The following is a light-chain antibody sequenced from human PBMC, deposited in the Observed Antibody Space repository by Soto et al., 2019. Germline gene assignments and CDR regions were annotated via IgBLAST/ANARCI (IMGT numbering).Light chain of an antibody. Sequence: IRMTLSPSSVSASVGDRVTITCRASEKINKWLAWYQQKPGKAPKLLISDASSVESGVPSRFSGSGSGTEFTLTISSLQPDDFATYYCQQCNSYPWTFGQGTKVDIK. V-gene: IGKV1-5*01. J-gene: IGKJ1*01. CDR2: DAS. CDR3: QQCNSYPWT. CDR1: EKINKW.